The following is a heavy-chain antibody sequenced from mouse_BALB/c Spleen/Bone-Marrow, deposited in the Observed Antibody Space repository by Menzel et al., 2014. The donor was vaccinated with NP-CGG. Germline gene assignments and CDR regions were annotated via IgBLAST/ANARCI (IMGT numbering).Heavy chain of an antibody. CDR2: IWSDGST. D-gene: IGHD4-1*01. CDR3: ARTGTYYAMDY. J-gene: IGHJ4*01. V-gene: IGHV2-6*02. CDR1: GFSLTSYG. Sequence: QVQLQQPGPGLVAPSQSLSITCTVSGFSLTSYGIHWVRQPPGKGLEWLVVIWSDGSTTYNSSLKSRLNIRKDNSKSQVFLRVSSLQTDDTAMYYCARTGTYYAMDYWGQGTSVTVSS.